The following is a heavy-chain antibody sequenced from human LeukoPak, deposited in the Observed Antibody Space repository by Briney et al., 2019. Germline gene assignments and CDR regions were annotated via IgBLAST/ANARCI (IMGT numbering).Heavy chain of an antibody. CDR1: GGSISSGGYF. CDR3: ASVSYDTSLQH. D-gene: IGHD3-22*01. V-gene: IGHV4-31*03. Sequence: PSETLSLTCTVSGGSISSGGYFWSWIRQHARKGLEWIGYIYYSGSTYYNPSLKGRVTISVDTSKNQFSLRLSSVTAADTAIYYCASVSYDTSLQHWGQGTLVTVSS. J-gene: IGHJ1*01. CDR2: IYYSGST.